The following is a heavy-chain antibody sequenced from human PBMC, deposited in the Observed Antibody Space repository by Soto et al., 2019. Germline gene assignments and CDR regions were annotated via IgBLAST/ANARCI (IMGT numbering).Heavy chain of an antibody. D-gene: IGHD6-6*01. CDR2: IYYSGST. Sequence: QLQLQESGPGLVKPSETLSLTCTVSGGSISSSSYYWGWIRQPPGKGLEWIGSIYYSGSTYYNPSLKSRVTISVDTSKNQFSVKLSSVTAADTAVYYCATSIAARRGGYWGQGTLVTVSS. V-gene: IGHV4-39*01. J-gene: IGHJ4*02. CDR1: GGSISSSSYY. CDR3: ATSIAARRGGY.